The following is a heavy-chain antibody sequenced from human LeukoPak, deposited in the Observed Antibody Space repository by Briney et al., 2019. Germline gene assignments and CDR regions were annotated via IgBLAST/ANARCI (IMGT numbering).Heavy chain of an antibody. CDR1: GLTFSEHW. D-gene: IGHD4-11*01. Sequence: GGPLRLSCAVSGLTFSEHWMHCVPPAPGRTVEGVSRIRSDGTAPRYAESVEGRFTISRDNAKNTLFLQMNNLRADDTAVYYCVRDTSVPRMDVWGQGTTVTVSS. J-gene: IGHJ6*02. CDR2: IRSDGTAP. V-gene: IGHV3-74*01. CDR3: VRDTSVPRMDV.